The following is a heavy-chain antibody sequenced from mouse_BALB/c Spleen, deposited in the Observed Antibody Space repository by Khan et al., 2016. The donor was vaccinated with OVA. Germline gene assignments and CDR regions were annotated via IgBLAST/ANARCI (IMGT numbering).Heavy chain of an antibody. Sequence: QVQLQQSGPELVKPGASLKVSCKASGYTFTDYVIGWVRQRSRQGLEWIGDIFPGSGVPYYNEKFKDRATLTADKSSTAAYMQLNSLTYEDSAVXFCARGGYSVCAYWGQGTLVTVSA. CDR2: IFPGSGVP. V-gene: IGHV1-77*01. CDR1: GYTFTDYV. CDR3: ARGGYSVCAY. J-gene: IGHJ3*01. D-gene: IGHD2-14*01.